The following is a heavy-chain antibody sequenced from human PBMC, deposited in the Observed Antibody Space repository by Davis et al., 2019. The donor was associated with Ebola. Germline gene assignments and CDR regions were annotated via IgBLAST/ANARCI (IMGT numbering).Heavy chain of an antibody. V-gene: IGHV4-4*02. CDR3: ARKTSYTDSSGYYFWYFDL. CDR2: IFPGGST. Sequence: PSETLPLTCAVSGDSISSSNWWRWVRQSPGQGLEWIGEIFPGGSTTYNPSLQSRVTISIDKSRKQFSLNLSSVTAADTAVYYCARKTSYTDSSGYYFWYFDLWGRGTLVTVSS. CDR1: GDSISSSNW. J-gene: IGHJ2*01. D-gene: IGHD3-22*01.